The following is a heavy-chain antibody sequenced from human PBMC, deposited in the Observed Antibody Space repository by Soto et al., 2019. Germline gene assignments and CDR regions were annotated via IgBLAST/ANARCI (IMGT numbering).Heavy chain of an antibody. V-gene: IGHV3-7*05. CDR3: ARDVSPGSTSLYLDAFDI. CDR2: IKQDGSKK. D-gene: IGHD3-10*01. Sequence: EVQLEESGGGLVQPGGSLRLSCAASGFTLSMYWMTWVRQAPGRGLEWVANIKQDGSKKSYLDSVRGRFTISRDNVRNSLYLQTDSLRAEETALYYCARDVSPGSTSLYLDAFDIWGQGTMVIVSS. J-gene: IGHJ3*02. CDR1: GFTLSMYW.